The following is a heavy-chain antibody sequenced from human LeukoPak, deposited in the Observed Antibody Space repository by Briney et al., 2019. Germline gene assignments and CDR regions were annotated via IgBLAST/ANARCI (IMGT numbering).Heavy chain of an antibody. V-gene: IGHV4-59*01. CDR2: IYYSGST. CDR3: AGGGYDILTGYYDY. D-gene: IGHD3-9*01. Sequence: PSETLSLTCTVSGGSISSYYWSWIRQPPGKGLEWIGYIYYSGSTNYNPSLKSRVTISVDTSKDQFSLKLSSVTAADTAVYHCAGGGYDILTGYYDYWGQGTLVTVSS. CDR1: GGSISSYY. J-gene: IGHJ4*02.